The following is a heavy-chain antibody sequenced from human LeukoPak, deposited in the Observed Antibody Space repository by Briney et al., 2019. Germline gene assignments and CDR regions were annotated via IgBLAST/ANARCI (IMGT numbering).Heavy chain of an antibody. Sequence: PSETLSLTCTVSGGSISSYYWSWIRQPPGKGLEWIAYIYYRGSTNYNPFLKSRVTISVDTSKNQFSLKLSSVTAADTAVYYCARRTAGTGPFDYWSQGTLVTVSS. CDR2: IYYRGST. J-gene: IGHJ4*02. CDR3: ARRTAGTGPFDY. V-gene: IGHV4-59*08. D-gene: IGHD1-1*01. CDR1: GGSISSYY.